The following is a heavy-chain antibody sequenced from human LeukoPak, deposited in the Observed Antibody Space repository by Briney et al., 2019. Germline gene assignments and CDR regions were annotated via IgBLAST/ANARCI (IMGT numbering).Heavy chain of an antibody. V-gene: IGHV3-21*06. J-gene: IGHJ4*02. Sequence: GGSLRLSCATSDFTLSSFTMNWVRQAPGKGLEWVSSISSGNSYTSYADSVKGRFTISRDNARNSLSLQMSSLRVEDTAVYYCARGYGTYPLDSWGQGALVTVSS. CDR1: DFTLSSFT. D-gene: IGHD5-12*01. CDR2: ISSGNSYT. CDR3: ARGYGTYPLDS.